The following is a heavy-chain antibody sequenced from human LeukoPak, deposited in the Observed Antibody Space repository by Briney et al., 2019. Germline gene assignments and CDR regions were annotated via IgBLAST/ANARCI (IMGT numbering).Heavy chain of an antibody. J-gene: IGHJ4*02. V-gene: IGHV3-48*03. Sequence: GGSLRLSCAASGFTFSSYEMNWVRQAPGKGLEWVSYISSSGSTIYYADSVKGRFTISRDNAKNSLYLQMNSLRAEDTAVYYGGGGEVVGSKDYYFESGGKGTLVT. CDR1: GFTFSSYE. CDR2: ISSSGSTI. CDR3: GGGEVVGSKDYYFES. D-gene: IGHD2-15*01.